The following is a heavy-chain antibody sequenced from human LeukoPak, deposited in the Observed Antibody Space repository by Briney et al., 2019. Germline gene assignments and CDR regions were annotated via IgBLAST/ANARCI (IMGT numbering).Heavy chain of an antibody. Sequence: ASVKVSCKASGYTFIDYYIHWVRQAPGQGLEWMGIINPSGGSTSYAQKFQGRVTMTRETSTSTVYMELSRLRSDDTAVYYCAKEFYTTGGTVMDSQYYYYYGLDVWGQGTTVTVSS. V-gene: IGHV1-46*01. CDR1: GYTFIDYY. D-gene: IGHD2-2*02. CDR3: AKEFYTTGGTVMDSQYYYYYGLDV. CDR2: INPSGGST. J-gene: IGHJ6*02.